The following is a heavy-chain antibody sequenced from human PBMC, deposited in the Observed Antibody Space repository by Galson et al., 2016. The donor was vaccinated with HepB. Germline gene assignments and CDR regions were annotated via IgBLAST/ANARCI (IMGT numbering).Heavy chain of an antibody. D-gene: IGHD3-16*01. V-gene: IGHV3-23*01. Sequence: SLRLSCAGSGFTFSSHPMNWVRQAPGKGLEWVSSIGSRGDDTYYADSVKGRFTVSRDNLKNTLYLQMNSLRAEDTAVYYCSKDPFQSWGSWGLGTLVTVSS. CDR1: GFTFSSHP. CDR2: IGSRGDDT. J-gene: IGHJ5*02. CDR3: SKDPFQSWGS.